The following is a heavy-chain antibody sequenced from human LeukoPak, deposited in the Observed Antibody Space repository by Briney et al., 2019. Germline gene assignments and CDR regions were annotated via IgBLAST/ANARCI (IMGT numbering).Heavy chain of an antibody. J-gene: IGHJ4*02. V-gene: IGHV4-61*02. D-gene: IGHD3-10*01. CDR2: IYTSGST. CDR1: GGSISSGSYY. Sequence: KPSETPSLTCTVSGGSISSGSYYWSWIRQPAGKGLEWIGRIYTSGSTNYNPSLKSRVTISVDTSKNQFSLKLSSVTAADTAVYYCARDPPYYGSGEPFDYWGQGTLVTVSS. CDR3: ARDPPYYGSGEPFDY.